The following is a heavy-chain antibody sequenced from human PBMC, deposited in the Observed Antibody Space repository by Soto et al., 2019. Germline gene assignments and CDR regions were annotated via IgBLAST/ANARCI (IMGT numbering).Heavy chain of an antibody. J-gene: IGHJ6*02. CDR3: AQSGIAAAGLWTDYYYYGMDV. V-gene: IGHV4-34*01. CDR1: GGSFSGYY. CDR2: INHSGST. D-gene: IGHD6-13*01. Sequence: QVQLQQWGAGLLKPSETLSLTCAVYGGSFSGYYWSWIRQPPGKGLEWIGEINHSGSTNYNPSLKSRVTISVDTSKNQFSLKLSSVTAADTAVYYCAQSGIAAAGLWTDYYYYGMDVWGQGTTVTVSS.